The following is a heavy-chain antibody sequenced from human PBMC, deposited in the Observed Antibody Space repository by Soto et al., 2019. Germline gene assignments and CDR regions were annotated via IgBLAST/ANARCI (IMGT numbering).Heavy chain of an antibody. Sequence: SSETLSLTCTVSGGSISSYYWSWIRQPPGKGLEWIGYIYYSGSTNYNPSLKSRVTISVDTSKNQFSLKLSSVTAADTAVYYCARQLRSIADNWFDPWGQGTLVTVSS. D-gene: IGHD6-6*01. V-gene: IGHV4-59*08. CDR3: ARQLRSIADNWFDP. J-gene: IGHJ5*02. CDR1: GGSISSYY. CDR2: IYYSGST.